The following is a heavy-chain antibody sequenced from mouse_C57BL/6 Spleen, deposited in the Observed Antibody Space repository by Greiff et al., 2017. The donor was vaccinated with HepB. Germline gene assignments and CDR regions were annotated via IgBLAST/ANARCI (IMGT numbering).Heavy chain of an antibody. D-gene: IGHD2-5*01. J-gene: IGHJ2*01. CDR1: GYTFTSYW. V-gene: IGHV1-52*01. CDR2: IDPSDSET. Sequence: QVQLKQPGAELVRPGSSVKLSCKASGYTFTSYWMHWVKQRPIQGLEWIGNIDPSDSETHYNQKFKDKATLTVDKSSSTAYMQLSSLTSEDSAVYYCARGSYYSNFHFDYWGQGTTLTVSS. CDR3: ARGSYYSNFHFDY.